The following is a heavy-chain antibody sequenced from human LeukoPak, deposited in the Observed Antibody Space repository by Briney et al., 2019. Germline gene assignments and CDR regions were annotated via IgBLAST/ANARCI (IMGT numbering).Heavy chain of an antibody. CDR2: ISWNSGSI. V-gene: IGHV3-9*01. CDR1: GFTFDDYA. Sequence: GRSLRLSCAASGFTFDDYAMHWGRQAPGKGGEWGSGISWNSGSIGYADSVKGRFTISRDNAKNSLYLQMNSLRAEDTALYYCAKDHSEYSSSPFDYWGQGTLVTVSS. D-gene: IGHD6-6*01. CDR3: AKDHSEYSSSPFDY. J-gene: IGHJ4*02.